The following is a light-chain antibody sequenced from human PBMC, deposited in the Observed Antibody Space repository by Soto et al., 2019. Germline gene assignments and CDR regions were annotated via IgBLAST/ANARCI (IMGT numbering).Light chain of an antibody. CDR1: QSVSSSY. CDR2: GAS. J-gene: IGKJ5*01. Sequence: EIVLTQSPGTLSLSPGERATLSCRASQSVSSSYLAWYQQKPGQAPRLLIYGASSRATGIPDRFSGSGSGTDFTLNISRLEPEDFAVYYCQQYGSSPITFGQGKRREIK. CDR3: QQYGSSPIT. V-gene: IGKV3-20*01.